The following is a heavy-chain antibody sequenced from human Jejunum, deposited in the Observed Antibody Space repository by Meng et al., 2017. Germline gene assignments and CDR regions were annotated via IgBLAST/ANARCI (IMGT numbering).Heavy chain of an antibody. CDR1: GFPFSIYW. CDR3: EREGGGGYDDP. CDR2: IKEEGSSK. Sequence: EVQLVESGGGLVQPGGSLRLSCAASGFPFSIYWMHWVRQAPGKGLVGVSRIKEEGSSKNYADPVKGRFPIPRDNAKNPLYLKMTSLRADDTAVYYCEREGGGGYDDPWGQGTLVTVSS. D-gene: IGHD3-16*01. V-gene: IGHV3-74*01. J-gene: IGHJ5*02.